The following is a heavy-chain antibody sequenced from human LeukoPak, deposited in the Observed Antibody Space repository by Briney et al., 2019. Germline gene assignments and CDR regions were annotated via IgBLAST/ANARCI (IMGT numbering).Heavy chain of an antibody. J-gene: IGHJ4*02. Sequence: SETLSLTCTVSGGSISSYYWSWIRQPPGKGLEWIGYIYYSGSTNHNPSLKSRVTISVDTSKNQFSLKLSSVTAADTAVYYCARMADTAMVSDWGQGTLVTVSS. D-gene: IGHD5-18*01. CDR2: IYYSGST. CDR3: ARMADTAMVSD. V-gene: IGHV4-59*08. CDR1: GGSISSYY.